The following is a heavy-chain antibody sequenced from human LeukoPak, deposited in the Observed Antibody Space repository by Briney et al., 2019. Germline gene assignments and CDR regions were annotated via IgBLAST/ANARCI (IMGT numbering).Heavy chain of an antibody. J-gene: IGHJ4*02. CDR2: VTDSGSRT. CDR1: GFIFNKYA. Sequence: GGSLRLSCAASGFIFNKYAMNWVRQAPGKGLEWVSLVTDSGSRTYCADSVKGRFTISRDNSKNTLYLQMNSLRAEDTAVYYCAKDLTGTTTVWGQGTLVTVSS. D-gene: IGHD1-7*01. CDR3: AKDLTGTTTV. V-gene: IGHV3-23*01.